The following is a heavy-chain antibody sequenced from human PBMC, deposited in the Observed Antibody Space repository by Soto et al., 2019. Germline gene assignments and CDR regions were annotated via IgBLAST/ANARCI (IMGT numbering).Heavy chain of an antibody. CDR2: SRNKANSYTT. CDR1: GFTFSDHY. J-gene: IGHJ6*03. Sequence: PGGSLRLSCAVSGFTFSDHYMDWVRQAPGKGLEWVGRSRNKANSYTTEYAASVKGRFTISRDDSENSLYLQMNSLKTEDSALYYCARNSDGSGSYNYYMDVWGKGTTVTVSS. V-gene: IGHV3-72*01. D-gene: IGHD3-10*01. CDR3: ARNSDGSGSYNYYMDV.